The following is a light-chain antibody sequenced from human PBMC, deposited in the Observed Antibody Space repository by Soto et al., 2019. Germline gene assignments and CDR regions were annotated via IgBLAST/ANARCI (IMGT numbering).Light chain of an antibody. Sequence: EIVLTQSPATLSLSPGERATLSCRASQSVSSYLAWYQQKPGQPPRLLIYGASSRAAGIPDRFSGSGSGTDFTLTISRLEPEDFAVYYCQQYGTSPPWTFGQGTKVDIK. CDR3: QQYGTSPPWT. V-gene: IGKV3-20*01. J-gene: IGKJ1*01. CDR2: GAS. CDR1: QSVSSY.